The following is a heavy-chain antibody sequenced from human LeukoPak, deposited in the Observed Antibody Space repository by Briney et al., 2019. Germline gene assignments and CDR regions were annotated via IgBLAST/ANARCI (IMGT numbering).Heavy chain of an antibody. D-gene: IGHD6-19*01. Sequence: PSETLSLTCTVSGGSISTYYWSWIRQPPGKGLEWIGYMRYSGSTNYNPSFKSRATASVDVSKNQLSLKLSSVTAADTAVYYCASIAVRNNYFEYWGQGTLVTVSS. CDR2: MRYSGST. V-gene: IGHV4-59*01. CDR3: ASIAVRNNYFEY. J-gene: IGHJ4*02. CDR1: GGSISTYY.